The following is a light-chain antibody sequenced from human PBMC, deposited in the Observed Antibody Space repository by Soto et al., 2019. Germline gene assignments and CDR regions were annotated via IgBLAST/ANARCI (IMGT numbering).Light chain of an antibody. CDR1: SSNIGINT. J-gene: IGLJ1*01. V-gene: IGLV1-44*01. CDR3: AAWDDSLNGYV. Sequence: QSVLTQPPSASETPGQRVTISCSGSSSNIGINTVDWFQQLPGTAPKLLIYNNNQRPSGVPDRFSGSKSDTSASLAISGLQSEDESDYYCAAWDDSLNGYVFGTGTKLTVL. CDR2: NNN.